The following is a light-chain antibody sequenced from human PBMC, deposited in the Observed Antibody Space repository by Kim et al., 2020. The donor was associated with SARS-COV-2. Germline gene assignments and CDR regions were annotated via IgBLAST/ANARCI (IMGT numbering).Light chain of an antibody. V-gene: IGKV1-39*01. CDR3: QQTYNSPRT. CDR1: QSVLDF. J-gene: IGKJ1*01. Sequence: DIQMTQSPSSLSASVGDRVTITCRASQSVLDFLNWYQQKPREPPKLLIYAASSLHSEVSSRFSGSGSGTDFTLTISSLQPEDFATYYCQQTYNSPRTFGQGTKVDIK. CDR2: AAS.